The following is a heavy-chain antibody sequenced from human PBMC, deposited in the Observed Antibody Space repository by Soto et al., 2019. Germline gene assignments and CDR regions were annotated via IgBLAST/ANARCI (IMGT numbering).Heavy chain of an antibody. Sequence: GESLKISCKGSGYSFTSYWIGWVRQMPGKGLEWMGIIYPGDSDTRYSPSFQGQVTISADKSISTAYLQWSSLKASDTAMYYCARRYCSGGSCYSGDFDYWGQGTLVTVSS. CDR2: IYPGDSDT. CDR3: ARRYCSGGSCYSGDFDY. J-gene: IGHJ4*02. V-gene: IGHV5-51*01. D-gene: IGHD2-15*01. CDR1: GYSFTSYW.